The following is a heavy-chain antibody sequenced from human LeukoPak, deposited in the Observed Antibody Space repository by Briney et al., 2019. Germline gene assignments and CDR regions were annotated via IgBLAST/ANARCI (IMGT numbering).Heavy chain of an antibody. J-gene: IGHJ4*02. CDR3: AGGRDVYRY. D-gene: IGHD5-24*01. CDR2: IKQDGSEK. V-gene: IGHV3-7*01. Sequence: GGSLRLSCAASGFTFSSYWMTWVRQAPGKGLEWVANIKQDGSEKYYVDSVKGRFAISRDNAKNSLYLQMNSLRAEDTAVYYCAGGRDVYRYWGQGALVTVSS. CDR1: GFTFSSYW.